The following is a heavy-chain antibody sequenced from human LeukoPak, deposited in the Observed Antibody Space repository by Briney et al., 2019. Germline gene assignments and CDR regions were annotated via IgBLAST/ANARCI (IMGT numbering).Heavy chain of an antibody. CDR1: GFTVSSNY. V-gene: IGHV3-53*01. D-gene: IGHD4-17*01. CDR3: ARANWSLYGDPMDY. Sequence: PGGSLRLSCAASGFTVSSNYMSWVRQAPGKGLEWVSVIYSGGSTYYADSVKGRFTISRDNSKNTLYLQMNSLRAEDTAVYYCARANWSLYGDPMDYWGQGTLVTVSS. CDR2: IYSGGST. J-gene: IGHJ4*02.